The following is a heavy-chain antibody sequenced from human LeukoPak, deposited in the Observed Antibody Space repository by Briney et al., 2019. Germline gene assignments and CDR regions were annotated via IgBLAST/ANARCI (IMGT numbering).Heavy chain of an antibody. CDR1: GFTFSDYY. V-gene: IGHV3-11*04. J-gene: IGHJ4*02. D-gene: IGHD3-22*01. CDR3: AKDSQYYYDSSGYSYFDY. CDR2: ISSSGSTI. Sequence: PGGSLRLSCAASGFTFSDYYMSWIRQAPGKGLEWVSYISSSGSTIYYADSVKGRFTISRDNSKNTLYLQMNSLRAEDTAVYYCAKDSQYYYDSSGYSYFDYWGQGTLVTVSS.